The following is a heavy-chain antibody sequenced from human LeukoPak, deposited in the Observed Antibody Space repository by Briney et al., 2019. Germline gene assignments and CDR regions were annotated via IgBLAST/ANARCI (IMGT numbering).Heavy chain of an antibody. CDR3: AKDKDYYDSSGYSDY. CDR1: GFTFSSSG. CDR2: ISASGDNT. D-gene: IGHD3-22*01. J-gene: IGHJ4*02. V-gene: IGHV3-23*01. Sequence: GGSLRLSCAASGFTFSSSGMSWVRQAPGKGLEWVSTISASGDNTYYADSVKGRFTISRDNSKNTLYLQMNSLRAEDTAVYYCAKDKDYYDSSGYSDYWGQGTLVTVSS.